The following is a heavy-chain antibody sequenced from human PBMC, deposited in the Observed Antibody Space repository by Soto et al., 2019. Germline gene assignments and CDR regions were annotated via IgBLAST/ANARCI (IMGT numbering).Heavy chain of an antibody. D-gene: IGHD2-8*01. CDR3: ARDFANGGSRDNGNFYGMDC. V-gene: IGHV3-21*01. CDR2: ISSICNSI. Sequence: GGPLRLSCSCSCCSIVPYRMNWVRLPQAHALDWVSSISSICNSIYCADSTKGRFIISRDYAKNSLYLQMNSLRAEDTAIYYCARDFANGGSRDNGNFYGMDCWAQGSTVSVS. J-gene: IGHJ6*02. CDR1: CCSIVPYR.